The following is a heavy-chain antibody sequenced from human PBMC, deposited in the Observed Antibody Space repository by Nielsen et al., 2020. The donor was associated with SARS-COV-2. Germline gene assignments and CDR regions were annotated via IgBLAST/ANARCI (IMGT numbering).Heavy chain of an antibody. CDR1: GGSISSYY. CDR2: IYYSGST. D-gene: IGHD4-17*01. Sequence: SETLSLTCTVSGGSISSYYWSWIRQPPGKGLEWIGYIYYSGSTYYNPSLKSRVTISVDTSKNQFSLKLSSVTAADTAVYYCARSDYDNWFDPWGQGTLVTVSS. V-gene: IGHV4-59*08. CDR3: ARSDYDNWFDP. J-gene: IGHJ5*02.